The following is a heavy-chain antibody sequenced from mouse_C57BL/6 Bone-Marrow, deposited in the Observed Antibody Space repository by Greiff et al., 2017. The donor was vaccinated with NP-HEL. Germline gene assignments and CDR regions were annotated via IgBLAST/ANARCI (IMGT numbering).Heavy chain of an antibody. CDR1: GFTFSSYG. J-gene: IGHJ1*03. CDR3: ARDRENLGWYFDV. V-gene: IGHV5-6*01. CDR2: ISSGGSYT. D-gene: IGHD4-1*01. Sequence: EVNVVESGGDLVKPGGSLKLSCAASGFTFSSYGMSWVRQTPDKRLEWVATISSGGSYTYYPDSVKGRFTISRDNAKNTLYLQMSSLKSEDTAMYYCARDRENLGWYFDVWGTGTTVTVSS.